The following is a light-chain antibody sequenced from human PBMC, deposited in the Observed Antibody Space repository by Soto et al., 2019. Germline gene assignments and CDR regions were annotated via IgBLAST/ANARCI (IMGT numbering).Light chain of an antibody. J-gene: IGKJ5*01. Sequence: SPATLSVSPGERATLSCRASQSVSSNLAWYQQKPGQAPRLLIYGASRRATGIPDRFSGSASGTDFTLTISRLEPEDFAVYFCQQYSDLPMTFGQGTRLEIK. CDR1: QSVSSN. V-gene: IGKV3-20*01. CDR3: QQYSDLPMT. CDR2: GAS.